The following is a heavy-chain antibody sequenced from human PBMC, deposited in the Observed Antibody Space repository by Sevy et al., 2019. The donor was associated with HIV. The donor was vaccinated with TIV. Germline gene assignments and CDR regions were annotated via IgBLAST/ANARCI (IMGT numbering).Heavy chain of an antibody. J-gene: IGHJ4*02. CDR1: GGSFSGYY. CDR2: INHSGST. D-gene: IGHD3-22*01. V-gene: IGHV4-34*01. Sequence: GSLRLSCAVYGGSFSGYYWSWIRQPPGKGLEWIGEINHSGSTNYNPSLKSRVTISVDTSKNQFSLKLSSVTAADTAVYYCARAGQTMIRPYYFDYWGQGTLVTVSS. CDR3: ARAGQTMIRPYYFDY.